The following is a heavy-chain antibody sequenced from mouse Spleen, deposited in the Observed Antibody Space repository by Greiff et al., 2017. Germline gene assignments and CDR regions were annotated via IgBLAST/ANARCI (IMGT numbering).Heavy chain of an antibody. V-gene: IGHV5-9-3*01. J-gene: IGHJ2*01. Sequence: EVQLVESGGGLVKPGGSLKLSCAASGFTFSSYAMSWVRQTPEKRLEWVATISSGGSYTYYPDSVKGRFTISRDNAKNTLYLQMSSLRSEDTAMYYCARQGWVFFDYWGQGTTLTVSS. CDR2: ISSGGSYT. D-gene: IGHD3-3*01. CDR1: GFTFSSYA. CDR3: ARQGWVFFDY.